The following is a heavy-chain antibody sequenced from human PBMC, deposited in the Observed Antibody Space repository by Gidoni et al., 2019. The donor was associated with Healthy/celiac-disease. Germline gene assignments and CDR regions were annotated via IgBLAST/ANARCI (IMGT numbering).Heavy chain of an antibody. CDR2: IYPGASDT. CDR3: ARHSSYSSGWYTNY. V-gene: IGHV5-51*01. CDR1: GYSFTNYR. D-gene: IGHD6-19*01. Sequence: EVQLVQSGAEMKKHGESMKIFCKGYGYSFTNYRIGWVRQMPGKGLEWMGIIYPGASDTRYSPSFQGQVTISADKSISTAYLQWSSLKASDTAMYYCARHSSYSSGWYTNYWGQGTLVTVSS. J-gene: IGHJ4*02.